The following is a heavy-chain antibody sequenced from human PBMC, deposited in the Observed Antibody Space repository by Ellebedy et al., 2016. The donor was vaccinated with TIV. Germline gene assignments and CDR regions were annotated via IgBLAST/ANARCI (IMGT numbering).Heavy chain of an antibody. CDR2: ISSTGST. CDR1: GGSIGTYY. V-gene: IGHV4-59*01. D-gene: IGHD2-15*01. J-gene: IGHJ4*02. CDR3: ARGERLCGGSCTFDY. Sequence: SETLSLTCTVSGGSIGTYYWSWIRQPPGKGLEWIGYISSTGSTIYGPSLKSRVTISVDTSKNQFSLTVKSVTAADTAVYYCARGERLCGGSCTFDYWGRGALVTVSS.